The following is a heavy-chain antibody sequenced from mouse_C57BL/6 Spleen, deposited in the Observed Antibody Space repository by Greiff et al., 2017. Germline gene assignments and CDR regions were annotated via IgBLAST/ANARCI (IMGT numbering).Heavy chain of an antibody. CDR3: ARKDDYGGDY. CDR1: GYTFTSYW. D-gene: IGHD2-4*01. Sequence: QVQLKQPGAELVRPGSSVKLSCKASGYTFTSYWMHWVKQRPIQGLEWIGNIDPSDSETHYNQKFKDKATLTVDKSSSTAYMQLSSLTSEDSAVYYCARKDDYGGDYWGQGTTLTVSS. CDR2: IDPSDSET. J-gene: IGHJ2*01. V-gene: IGHV1-52*01.